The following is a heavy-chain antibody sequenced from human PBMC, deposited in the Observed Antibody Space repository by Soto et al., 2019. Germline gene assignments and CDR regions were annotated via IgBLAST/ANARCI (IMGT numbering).Heavy chain of an antibody. V-gene: IGHV4-59*08. Sequence: SETLSLTCTVSGGSISSYYWSWIRQPPGKGLEWIGYIYSSGSTSYNPSLKSRVSISADMSKNQFSLKLSSVTAADTAVYYCARHVYYGSGYYYYMDVWGKGTTVTVSS. D-gene: IGHD3-10*01. CDR1: GGSISSYY. CDR3: ARHVYYGSGYYYYMDV. J-gene: IGHJ6*03. CDR2: IYSSGST.